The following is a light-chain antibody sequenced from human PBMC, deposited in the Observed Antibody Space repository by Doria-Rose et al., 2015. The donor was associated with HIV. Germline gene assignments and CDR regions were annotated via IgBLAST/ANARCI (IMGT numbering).Light chain of an antibody. CDR1: LTVSTY. J-gene: IGKJ1*01. Sequence: TQSPSSLSASIGDRVTITCRASLTVSTYLNWFQQEPGKAPKLLIYAASRLQSGVPSRFSGSGSGTDFTLTISGLQPGDFATYYCQQTYSSPPWTFGQGTKVEMK. CDR2: AAS. V-gene: IGKV1-39*01. CDR3: QQTYSSPPWT.